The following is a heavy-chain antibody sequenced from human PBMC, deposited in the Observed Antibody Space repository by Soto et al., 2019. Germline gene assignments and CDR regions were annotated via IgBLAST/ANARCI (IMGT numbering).Heavy chain of an antibody. J-gene: IGHJ4*02. CDR3: ARGGLYYDSSGEFDY. D-gene: IGHD3-22*01. V-gene: IGHV4-59*01. Sequence: PSETLSLTCTVSGGSISSYYWSWIRQPPGKGLEWIGYIYYSGSTNYNPSLKSRVTISVDTSKNQFSLKLSSVTAADTAAYYCARGGLYYDSSGEFDYWGQGTLVTVSS. CDR2: IYYSGST. CDR1: GGSISSYY.